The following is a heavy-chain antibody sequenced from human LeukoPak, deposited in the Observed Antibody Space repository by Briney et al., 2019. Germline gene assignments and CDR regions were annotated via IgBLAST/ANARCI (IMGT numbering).Heavy chain of an antibody. J-gene: IGHJ4*02. CDR2: IWYDGSNK. D-gene: IGHD4-17*01. Sequence: GRSLRLSCAASGFTFSSYGMHWVRRAPGKGLEWVAVIWYDGSNKYYADSVKGRFTISRDNSKNTLYLQMNSLRAEDTAVYYCAREGYGDCYFDYWGQGTLVTVSS. CDR1: GFTFSSYG. V-gene: IGHV3-33*01. CDR3: AREGYGDCYFDY.